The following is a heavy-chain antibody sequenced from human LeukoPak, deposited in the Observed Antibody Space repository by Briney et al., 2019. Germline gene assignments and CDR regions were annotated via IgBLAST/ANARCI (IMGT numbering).Heavy chain of an antibody. CDR3: ARATDLVVVAASVVAFDI. CDR2: TYYSGST. CDR1: GGSISSGGYY. J-gene: IGHJ3*02. D-gene: IGHD2-15*01. Sequence: PSETLSLTCTVSGGSISSGGYYWSWIRQHPGKGLEWIGCTYYSGSTYYNPSLKSRVTISVDTSKNQFSLKLSSVTAADTAVYYCARATDLVVVAASVVAFDIWGQGTMVTVSS. V-gene: IGHV4-31*03.